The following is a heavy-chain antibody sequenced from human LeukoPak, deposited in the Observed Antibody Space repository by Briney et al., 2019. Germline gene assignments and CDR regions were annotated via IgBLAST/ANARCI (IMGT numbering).Heavy chain of an antibody. Sequence: GTLRLSCAASGFTFSSYGMSWVRQAPGKGLEWIGEINHSGSTNYNPSLKSRVTISVDTSKNQFSLKLSSVTAADTAVYYCARGLRNGGKSKLYYYYMDVWGKGTTVTVSS. CDR1: GFTFSSYG. CDR2: INHSGST. V-gene: IGHV4-34*01. D-gene: IGHD4-23*01. CDR3: ARGLRNGGKSKLYYYYMDV. J-gene: IGHJ6*03.